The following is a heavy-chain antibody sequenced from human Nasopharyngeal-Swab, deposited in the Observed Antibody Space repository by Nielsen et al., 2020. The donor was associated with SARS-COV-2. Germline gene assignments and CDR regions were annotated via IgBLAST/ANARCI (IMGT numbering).Heavy chain of an antibody. CDR2: IIPMFGTA. V-gene: IGHV1-69*13. J-gene: IGHJ4*02. Sequence: SVKVSCKASGGTFSSYKISWVRQAPGQGLEWMGGIIPMFGTANYAQKFQGRVTITADESTSTAYMELSSLRSEDTAVYYCARDKSAALTPRSQYCFDYWGQGTLVTVSP. CDR3: ARDKSAALTPRSQYCFDY. CDR1: GGTFSSYK. D-gene: IGHD6-6*01.